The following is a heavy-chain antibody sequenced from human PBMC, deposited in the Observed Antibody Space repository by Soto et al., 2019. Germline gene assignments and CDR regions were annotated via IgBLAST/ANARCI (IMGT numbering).Heavy chain of an antibody. Sequence: QVQLVQSGAEVKKPGSSVKVSCKASGGTFSSYTISWVRQAPGQGLEWMGRIIPILGIANYAQKFQGRVTITADKATSTAYMERSSLRSEDTAVYYGARGYCSSTSCYSSADYWGQGTLVPVSS. D-gene: IGHD2-2*01. CDR1: GGTFSSYT. CDR3: ARGYCSSTSCYSSADY. J-gene: IGHJ4*02. CDR2: IIPILGIA. V-gene: IGHV1-69*02.